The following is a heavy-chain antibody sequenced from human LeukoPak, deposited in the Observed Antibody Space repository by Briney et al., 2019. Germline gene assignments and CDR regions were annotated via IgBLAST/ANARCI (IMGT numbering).Heavy chain of an antibody. Sequence: GASVKVSCKASGYTFTYYSIKWVRQAPGQGLEWMGSINTDTGKTTYAQDFTGRFVFSLDTSVSTAYLQINSLKAEDTAVYYCATGDGGYYDRGDYWGQGTLVTVSS. D-gene: IGHD3-22*01. CDR2: INTDTGKT. J-gene: IGHJ4*02. V-gene: IGHV7-4-1*02. CDR1: GYTFTYYS. CDR3: ATGDGGYYDRGDY.